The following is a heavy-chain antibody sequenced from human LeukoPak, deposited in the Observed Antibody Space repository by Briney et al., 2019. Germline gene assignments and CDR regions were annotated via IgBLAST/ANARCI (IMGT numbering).Heavy chain of an antibody. D-gene: IGHD2-2*01. Sequence: SETLSLTCTVSGGSISAYYWTWIRQPAGEGLEWIGRTYMSGNTHYNPSLKSRVTMSVDTSKNQFSLQLSSVTAADTAVYYWAREPYCGSTSCFHMDVWGKGATVTVSS. CDR1: GGSISAYY. CDR2: TYMSGNT. CDR3: AREPYCGSTSCFHMDV. V-gene: IGHV4-4*07. J-gene: IGHJ6*03.